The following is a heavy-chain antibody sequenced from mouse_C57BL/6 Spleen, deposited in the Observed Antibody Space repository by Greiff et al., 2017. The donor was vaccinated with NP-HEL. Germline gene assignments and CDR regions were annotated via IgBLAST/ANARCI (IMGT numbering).Heavy chain of an antibody. CDR1: GFNIKDDY. J-gene: IGHJ4*01. CDR3: TTLTTGGAMDY. D-gene: IGHD1-1*01. Sequence: EVKLMESGAELVRPGASVKLSCTASGFNIKDDYMHWVKQRPEQGLEWIGWIDPENGDTEYASKFQGKATITADTSSNTAYLQLSSLTSEDTAVYYCTTLTTGGAMDYWGQGTSVTVSS. CDR2: IDPENGDT. V-gene: IGHV14-4*01.